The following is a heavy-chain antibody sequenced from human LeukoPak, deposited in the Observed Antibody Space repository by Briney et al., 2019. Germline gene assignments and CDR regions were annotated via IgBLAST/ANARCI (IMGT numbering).Heavy chain of an antibody. CDR2: ISSSSSYI. CDR1: GFTFSSYS. Sequence: GGSLRLSCAASGFTFSSYSMNWVRQAPGKGLEWVSSISSSSSYIYYADSVKGRFTISRDNAKNSLYLQMNSLRAEDTAVYYCARGVLMVYASFDYWGQGTLVTVSP. J-gene: IGHJ4*02. V-gene: IGHV3-21*01. CDR3: ARGVLMVYASFDY. D-gene: IGHD2-8*01.